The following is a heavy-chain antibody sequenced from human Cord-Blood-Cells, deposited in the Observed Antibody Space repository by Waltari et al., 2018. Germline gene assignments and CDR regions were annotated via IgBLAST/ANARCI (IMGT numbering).Heavy chain of an antibody. D-gene: IGHD1-7*01. J-gene: IGHJ4*02. V-gene: IGHV3-21*01. CDR1: GCTARSYS. CDR2: ISSSSSYI. Sequence: EVQLLESGGGLVKPGGSLRLSCAASGCTARSYSMYWVRQAPGKGLEWVSSISSSSSYIYYADSVKGRFTISRDNAKNSLYLQMNSLRAEDTAVYYCATTTRAGFDYWGQGTLVTVSS. CDR3: ATTTRAGFDY.